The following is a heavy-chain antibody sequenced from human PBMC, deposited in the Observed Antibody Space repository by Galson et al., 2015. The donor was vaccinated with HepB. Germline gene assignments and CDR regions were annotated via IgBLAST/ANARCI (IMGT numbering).Heavy chain of an antibody. D-gene: IGHD6-13*01. CDR3: ARGYSSSWQQGWFDP. V-gene: IGHV4-59*01. CDR1: GGSISSYY. CDR2: IYYSGST. J-gene: IGHJ5*02. Sequence: SETLSLTCTVSGGSISSYYWSWIRQPPGKGLEWIGYIYYSGSTNYNPSLKSRVTISVDTSKNQFSLKLSSVTAADTAVYYCARGYSSSWQQGWFDPWGQGTLVTVSS.